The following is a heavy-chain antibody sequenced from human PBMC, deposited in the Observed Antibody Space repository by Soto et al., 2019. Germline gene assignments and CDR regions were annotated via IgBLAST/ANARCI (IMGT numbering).Heavy chain of an antibody. D-gene: IGHD6-6*01. J-gene: IGHJ6*02. V-gene: IGHV4-31*03. Sequence: SETLSLTCTVSGGSISSGGYYWSWIRQHPGKGLEWIGEINYSGSTNYNPSLKSRVTISLDTSKNQFSLKLSSVTAADTAVYYCARGSSIAGLYYGMDVWGQGTTVTVSS. CDR1: GGSISSGGYY. CDR2: INYSGST. CDR3: ARGSSIAGLYYGMDV.